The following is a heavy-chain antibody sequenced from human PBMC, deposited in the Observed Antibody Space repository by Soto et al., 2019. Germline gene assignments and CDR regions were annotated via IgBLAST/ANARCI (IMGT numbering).Heavy chain of an antibody. CDR2: IWHDGTNQ. Sequence: QVQLVESGGGVVQPGRSLRLSCAASGFTFSNYCMQWVRQAPGKGLEWVAVIWHDGTNQYYGDSVKGRFTISRDNSNNTLYLQLNSLRAEDTAVYYCARERGQIDSWGQGTLVTVSS. J-gene: IGHJ4*02. CDR1: GFTFSNYC. V-gene: IGHV3-33*01. CDR3: ARERGQIDS.